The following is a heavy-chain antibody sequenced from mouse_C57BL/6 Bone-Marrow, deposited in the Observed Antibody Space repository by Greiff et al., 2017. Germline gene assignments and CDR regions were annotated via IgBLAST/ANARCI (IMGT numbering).Heavy chain of an antibody. J-gene: IGHJ1*03. D-gene: IGHD1-1*01. V-gene: IGHV1-19*01. CDR2: INPYNGGT. CDR3: ARYYYGSSYDWYFDV. Sequence: VQLKQSGPVLVKPGASVKMSCKASGYTFTDYYMNWVKQSHGKSLEWIGVINPYNGGTSYNQKFKGKATLTVDKSSSTAYMELNSLTSEDSAVYYCARYYYGSSYDWYFDVWGTGTTVTVSS. CDR1: GYTFTDYY.